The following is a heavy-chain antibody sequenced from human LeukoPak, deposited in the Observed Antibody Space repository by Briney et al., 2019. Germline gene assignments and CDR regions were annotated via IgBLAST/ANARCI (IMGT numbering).Heavy chain of an antibody. CDR3: ARASSWYEGGWFDS. J-gene: IGHJ5*01. CDR2: IYFSGTT. Sequence: SETLSLTCTVSRGFISTADYYWGWVRQPPGEGLEWLGSIYFSGTTYFNPSLKSRVAVSVDTSKNQFSLKVTSVNAADTAVYFCARASSWYEGGWFDSWGQRTLVTVSS. CDR1: RGFISTADYY. D-gene: IGHD6-13*01. V-gene: IGHV4-39*01.